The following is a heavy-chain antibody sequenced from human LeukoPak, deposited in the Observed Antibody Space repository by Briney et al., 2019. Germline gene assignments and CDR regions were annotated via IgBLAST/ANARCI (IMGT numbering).Heavy chain of an antibody. V-gene: IGHV1-2*02. CDR1: GYTFTGYY. J-gene: IGHJ4*02. CDR2: INPNSGGT. Sequence: GASVKVSCKASGYTFTGYYMHWVRQAPGQGLEWMGWINPNSGGTNYAQKFQGRVTMTRDTSISTAYMELSRLRSDDTAVYYCARGSRIAVAGRFCFDYWGQGTLVTVSS. CDR3: ARGSRIAVAGRFCFDY. D-gene: IGHD6-13*01.